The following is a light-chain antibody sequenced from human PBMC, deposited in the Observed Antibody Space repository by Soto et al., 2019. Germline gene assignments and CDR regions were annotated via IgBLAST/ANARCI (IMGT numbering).Light chain of an antibody. J-gene: IGLJ1*01. V-gene: IGLV2-14*01. CDR1: SSDVGGYSY. CDR2: DVS. Sequence: QSVLTQPASVSGSPGQSIAISCTGTSSDVGGYSYVSWYQQQPGKAPKLVISDVSNRPSGVSDRFSGSKSGNTASLTISGLQTEDEADYYCASYTTSSTYVFGTGTKRTVL. CDR3: ASYTTSSTYV.